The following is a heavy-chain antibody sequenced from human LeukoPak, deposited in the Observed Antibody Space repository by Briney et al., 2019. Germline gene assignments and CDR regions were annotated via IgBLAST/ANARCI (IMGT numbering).Heavy chain of an antibody. CDR2: ISSSSSYI. V-gene: IGHV3-21*01. CDR3: ASSDIPVVPDNSWFDP. J-gene: IGHJ5*02. CDR1: GFTFSSYS. Sequence: SGGSLRLSCAASGFTFSSYSMNWVRQAPGKGLEWVSSISSSSSYIYYADSVKGRFTISRDNAKNSLYLQMNSLRAEDTAVYYCASSDIPVVPDNSWFDPWGQGTLVTVSS. D-gene: IGHD2-2*01.